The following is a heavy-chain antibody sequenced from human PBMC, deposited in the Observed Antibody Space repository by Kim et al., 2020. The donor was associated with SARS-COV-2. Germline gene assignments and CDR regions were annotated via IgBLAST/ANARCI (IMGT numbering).Heavy chain of an antibody. CDR1: GYTLTELS. CDR2: FDPEDGET. V-gene: IGHV1-24*01. CDR3: ATGRPRARGYSGYDLGA. Sequence: ASVKVSCKVSGYTLTELSMHWVRQAPGKGLEWMGGFDPEDGETIYAQKFQGRVTMTEDTSTDTAYMELSSLRSEDTAVYYCATGRPRARGYSGYDLGAWGQGTLVTVSS. D-gene: IGHD5-12*01. J-gene: IGHJ5*02.